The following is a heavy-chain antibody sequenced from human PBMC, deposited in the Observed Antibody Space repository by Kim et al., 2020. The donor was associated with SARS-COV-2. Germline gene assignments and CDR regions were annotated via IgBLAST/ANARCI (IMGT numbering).Heavy chain of an antibody. D-gene: IGHD3-10*01. Sequence: GGSLRLSCAASGFSFSAYEMNWVRQAPAKGLEWVSYITSSGYTVFYGDSVKGRFTISRDNAKNSLHLQMNSLRVEDTAVYYCARVKLMVRGVPDAFDIWGQGTMVTVSS. CDR1: GFSFSAYE. J-gene: IGHJ3*02. CDR2: ITSSGYTV. V-gene: IGHV3-48*03. CDR3: ARVKLMVRGVPDAFDI.